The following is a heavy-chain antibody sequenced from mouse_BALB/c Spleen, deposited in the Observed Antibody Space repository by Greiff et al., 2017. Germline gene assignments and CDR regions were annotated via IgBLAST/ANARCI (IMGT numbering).Heavy chain of an antibody. D-gene: IGHD1-1*01. CDR3: TRVGTTVASPFDY. CDR2: ISSGGSYT. CDR1: GFTFSSYT. J-gene: IGHJ2*01. Sequence: EVKLMESGGGLVKPGGSLKLSCAASGFTFSSYTMSWVRQTPEKRLEWDATISSGGSYTYYPDSVKGRFTISRDNAKNTLYLQMSSLKSEDTAMYYCTRVGTTVASPFDYWGQGTTLTVSS. V-gene: IGHV5-6-4*01.